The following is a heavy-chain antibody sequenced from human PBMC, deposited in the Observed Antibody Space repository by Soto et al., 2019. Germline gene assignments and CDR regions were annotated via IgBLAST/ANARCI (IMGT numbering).Heavy chain of an antibody. CDR2: ISYDGSDK. CDR1: GFTFSSYA. Sequence: GGSLRLSCAASGFTFSSYAIHWVRQAPGKGLEWVAVISYDGSDKFYANSVKGRFTISRDNSKNTLYLQMNSLRAEDTAVYYCAREPVVGSCPDYWGQGTLVTVSS. V-gene: IGHV3-30-3*01. CDR3: AREPVVGSCPDY. J-gene: IGHJ4*02. D-gene: IGHD2-15*01.